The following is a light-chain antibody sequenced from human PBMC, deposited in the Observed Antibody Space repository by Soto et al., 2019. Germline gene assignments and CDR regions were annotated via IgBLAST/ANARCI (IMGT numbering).Light chain of an antibody. V-gene: IGLV1-40*01. CDR1: SSSIGAGYD. CDR2: GNF. Sequence: QSVLTQPPSVSGAPGQRVTISRAGGSSSIGAGYDVHWYQQLPGTAPKLLIYGNFNRPSGVPDRFSGSKSGTSASLAITGLQAGDEADYYCQSYDSSLSGVVFGGGTQLTVL. CDR3: QSYDSSLSGVV. J-gene: IGLJ2*01.